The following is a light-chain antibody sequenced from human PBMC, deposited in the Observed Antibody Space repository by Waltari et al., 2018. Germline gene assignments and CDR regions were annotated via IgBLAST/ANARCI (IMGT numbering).Light chain of an antibody. CDR3: SSYAGSHTRA. J-gene: IGLJ2*01. V-gene: IGLV2-11*01. CDR1: SNDIGTYDY. CDR2: DVT. Sequence: QSALTQPRSVSGSPGQSVTISCTGTSNDIGTYDYLSWYQHHPGKAPKLIIYDVTERPSGVPERFSGSKSGSTASLTISGLQAEDEAEYFCSSYAGSHTRAFGGGTKLTVL.